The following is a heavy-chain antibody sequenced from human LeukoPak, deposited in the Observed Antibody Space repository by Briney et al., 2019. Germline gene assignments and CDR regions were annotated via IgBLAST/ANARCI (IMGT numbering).Heavy chain of an antibody. V-gene: IGHV4-59*01. Sequence: SETLSLTCTVSGGSISSYHWSWIRQPPGKGLEWIGYIYYSGSTNYNPSLKSRVTISVDTSKNQFSLKLSSVTAADTAVYYCARGEAAYYYYYGMDVWGQGTTVTVSS. CDR2: IYYSGST. J-gene: IGHJ6*02. CDR1: GGSISSYH. D-gene: IGHD1-26*01. CDR3: ARGEAAYYYYYGMDV.